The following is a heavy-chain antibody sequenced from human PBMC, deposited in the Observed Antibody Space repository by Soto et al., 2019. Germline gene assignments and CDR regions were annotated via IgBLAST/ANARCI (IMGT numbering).Heavy chain of an antibody. V-gene: IGHV4-34*01. CDR2: INHSGST. J-gene: IGHJ6*02. Sequence: PSETLSLTCAVYGSSFSTYYWSWLRQPPGKGLEWIGEINHSGSTSYNPSLNGRVTISVDKSKKQFSLNLNSLTAADTAVYYCARLNGYCVSTKCHGYYGMDVWGQGTTVT. CDR1: GSSFSTYY. CDR3: ARLNGYCVSTKCHGYYGMDV. D-gene: IGHD2-2*03.